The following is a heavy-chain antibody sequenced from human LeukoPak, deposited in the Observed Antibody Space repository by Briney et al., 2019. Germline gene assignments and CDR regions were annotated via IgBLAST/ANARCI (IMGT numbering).Heavy chain of an antibody. D-gene: IGHD6-13*01. CDR1: GFTFSSYG. Sequence: GGSLRLSCAASGFTFSSYGMHWVRQAPGKGLEWVAFIRYDGSNKYYADSVKGRFTISRDNSKNTLYLQMNSLRAEDTAVYYCARDRPYSGSWYEPYDYWGQGTLVTVSS. CDR3: ARDRPYSGSWYEPYDY. V-gene: IGHV3-30*02. J-gene: IGHJ4*02. CDR2: IRYDGSNK.